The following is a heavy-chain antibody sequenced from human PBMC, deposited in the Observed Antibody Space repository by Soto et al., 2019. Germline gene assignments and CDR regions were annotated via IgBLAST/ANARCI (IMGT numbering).Heavy chain of an antibody. CDR2: ISAYTGNT. V-gene: IGHV1-18*04. CDR1: GYPFTNYG. CDR3: SRRAGGGSYSLGRY. Sequence: QIQLVQSGAEVKKPGASVKVSCKASGYPFTNYGISWVRQAPGQGLEWMGWISAYTGNTNYAQKLQGRVTMTTDTSTSIAEMELRSLRSDDTTIYYCSRRAGGGSYSLGRYWGQGTLVTVSS. D-gene: IGHD1-26*01. J-gene: IGHJ4*02.